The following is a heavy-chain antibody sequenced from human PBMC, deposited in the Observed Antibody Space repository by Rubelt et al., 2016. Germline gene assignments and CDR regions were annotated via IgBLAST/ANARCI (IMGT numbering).Heavy chain of an antibody. J-gene: IGHJ6*02. CDR2: IWYDGSNK. D-gene: IGHD3-3*01. CDR3: ARDSIFGVVITNYYYGMDV. Sequence: GFTFSSYGMHWVRQAPGKGLEWVAVIWYDGSNKYYADSVKGRFTISRDNSKNTLYLQMNSLRAEDTAVYYCARDSIFGVVITNYYYGMDVWGQGTTVTVSS. V-gene: IGHV3-33*01. CDR1: GFTFSSYG.